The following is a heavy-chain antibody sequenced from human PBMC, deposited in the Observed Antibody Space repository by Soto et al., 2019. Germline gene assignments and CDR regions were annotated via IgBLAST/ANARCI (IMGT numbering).Heavy chain of an antibody. CDR2: IYYSGST. CDR3: ARMGYCSGGSCFYWFDP. D-gene: IGHD2-15*01. Sequence: PSETLSLTCTVSGGSISSYYWSWIRQPPGKGLEWIGYIYYSGSTNYNPSLKSRVTISVDTSKNQFSLKLSSVTAADTAVYYCARMGYCSGGSCFYWFDPWAREPWSPSPQ. CDR1: GGSISSYY. J-gene: IGHJ5*02. V-gene: IGHV4-59*01.